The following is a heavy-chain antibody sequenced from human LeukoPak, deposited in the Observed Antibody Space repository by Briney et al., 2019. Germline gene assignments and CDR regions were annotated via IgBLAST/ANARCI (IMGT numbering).Heavy chain of an antibody. CDR2: INPNSGDT. CDR1: RYTFTAYY. V-gene: IGHV1-2*02. D-gene: IGHD3-16*01. Sequence: GASVKVSRKASRYTFTAYYMHWVRQAPGQGLEWMGWINPNSGDTKYSQKFQGRVTMTRDTSIRTAYMELTRLRSDDTAVYYCATQRGSYLWGTDLVSWGPRTLVSVSS. CDR3: ATQRGSYLWGTDLVS. J-gene: IGHJ5*01.